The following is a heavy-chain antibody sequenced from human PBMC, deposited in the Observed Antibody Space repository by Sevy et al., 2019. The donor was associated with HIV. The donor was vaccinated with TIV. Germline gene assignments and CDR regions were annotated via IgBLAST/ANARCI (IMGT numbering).Heavy chain of an antibody. Sequence: GGSLRLSCAASGFTFRNYAMTWVRQVPGKGLEWVANINEDGSQINYVHSVRGRFTISRDNTKNSLYLQMNSLRVEDSATYYCVKAIYKDDSAWGQGTLVTVSS. CDR1: GFTFRNYA. CDR3: VKAIYKDDSA. V-gene: IGHV3-7*03. D-gene: IGHD1-1*01. J-gene: IGHJ4*02. CDR2: INEDGSQI.